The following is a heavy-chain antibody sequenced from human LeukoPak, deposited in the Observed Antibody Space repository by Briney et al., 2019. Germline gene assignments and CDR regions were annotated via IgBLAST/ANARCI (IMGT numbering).Heavy chain of an antibody. D-gene: IGHD6-13*01. CDR1: GFTFSSNG. CDR2: ISYDGSNK. V-gene: IGHV3-30*18. Sequence: GGSLRLSCAASGFTFSSNGMHWVRRAPGKGLEWVAVISYDGSNKYYADSVKGRFTISRDNSKNTLYLQMNSLRAEDTAVYYCAKEVLGIAAQEGPSEYYYYGMDVWGQGTTVTVSS. J-gene: IGHJ6*02. CDR3: AKEVLGIAAQEGPSEYYYYGMDV.